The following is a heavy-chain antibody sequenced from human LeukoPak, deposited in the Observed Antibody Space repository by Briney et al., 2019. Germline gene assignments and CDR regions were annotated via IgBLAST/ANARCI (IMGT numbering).Heavy chain of an antibody. J-gene: IGHJ6*03. D-gene: IGHD4-17*01. V-gene: IGHV2-70*11. CDR1: GFSLSTSGMC. CDR2: IDWDDDK. CDR3: ARTYYGDPYYYYYYMDV. Sequence: SGPTLVNPTQTLTLTCTFSGFSLSTSGMCVSWIRQPPGKALEWLARIDWDDDKYYSTSLKTRLTISKDTSKNQVVLTMTNMDPVDTATYYCARTYYGDPYYYYYYMDVWGKGTTVTTSS.